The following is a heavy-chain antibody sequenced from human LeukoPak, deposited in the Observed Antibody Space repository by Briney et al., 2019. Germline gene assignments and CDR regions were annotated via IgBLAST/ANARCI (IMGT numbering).Heavy chain of an antibody. CDR3: ARALCYSSGWSQYLTTRARSNYGMDV. V-gene: IGHV4-30-2*01. CDR1: GGSISSGGYS. J-gene: IGHJ6*02. D-gene: IGHD6-19*01. Sequence: SETLSLTCAVSGGSISSGGYSWSWIRQPPGKGLEWIGEINHSGSTNYNPSLKSRVTISVDTSKNQFSLKLSSVTAADTAVYYCARALCYSSGWSQYLTTRARSNYGMDVWGQGTTVTVSS. CDR2: INHSGST.